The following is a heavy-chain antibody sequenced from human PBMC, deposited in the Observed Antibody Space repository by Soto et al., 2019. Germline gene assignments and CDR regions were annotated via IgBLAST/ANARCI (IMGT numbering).Heavy chain of an antibody. V-gene: IGHV4-59*01. J-gene: IGHJ4*02. CDR1: GDSLNNNW. Sequence: QVQLQESGPRLVNPSETLLLTCSVSGDSLNNNWWTWIRQAPGTAPELVGYIYYKGDTRYNPSLESRVTISLDTPKNQFSLQLRSVTGADTAVYFCARGSLVYDSWGQGILVTVSS. CDR2: IYYKGDT. D-gene: IGHD3-16*01. CDR3: ARGSLVYDS.